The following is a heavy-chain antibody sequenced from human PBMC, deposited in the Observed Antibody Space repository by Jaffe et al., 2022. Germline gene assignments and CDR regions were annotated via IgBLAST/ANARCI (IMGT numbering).Heavy chain of an antibody. CDR3: AKTKGPLRFLEWSPFDY. CDR2: ISWNSGSI. D-gene: IGHD3-3*01. V-gene: IGHV3-9*01. J-gene: IGHJ4*02. CDR1: GFTFDDYA. Sequence: EVQLVESGGGLVQPGRSLRLSCAASGFTFDDYAMHWVRQAPGKGLEWVSGISWNSGSIGYADSVKGRFTISRDNAKNSLYLQMNSLRAEDTALYYCAKTKGPLRFLEWSPFDYWGQGTLVTVSS.